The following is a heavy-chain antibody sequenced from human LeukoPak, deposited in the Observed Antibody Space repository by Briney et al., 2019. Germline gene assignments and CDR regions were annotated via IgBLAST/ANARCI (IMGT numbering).Heavy chain of an antibody. V-gene: IGHV3-74*01. CDR3: ARGIASSRSVAIDL. D-gene: IGHD6-13*01. CDR1: DFTFSSHW. Sequence: PGGSLRLSCAASDFTFSSHWMYWVRQAPGKGLVWVARLSGDGGTTRHADSVKGRFTISRDNAKNTLYLQMNSLGVEDTALYYCARGIASSRSVAIDLWGQGTLVAASS. J-gene: IGHJ4*02. CDR2: LSGDGGTT.